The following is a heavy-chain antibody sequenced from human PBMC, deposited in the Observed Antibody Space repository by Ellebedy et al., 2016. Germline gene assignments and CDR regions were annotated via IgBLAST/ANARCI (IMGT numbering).Heavy chain of an antibody. Sequence: GGSLRLSCAASGFTFSSYSMNWVRQAPGKGLEWVSSISSSSSYIYYADSVKGRFTISRDNAKNSLYLQMNSLRAEDTAVYYCAVDEGAISAFDIWGQGTMVTVSS. CDR1: GFTFSSYS. J-gene: IGHJ3*02. V-gene: IGHV3-21*01. CDR3: AVDEGAISAFDI. D-gene: IGHD1-26*01. CDR2: ISSSSSYI.